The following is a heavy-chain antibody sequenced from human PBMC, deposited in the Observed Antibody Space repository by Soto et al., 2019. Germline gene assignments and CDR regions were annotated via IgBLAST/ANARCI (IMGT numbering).Heavy chain of an antibody. CDR3: ATSFGSGSRAFDY. J-gene: IGHJ4*02. D-gene: IGHD3-10*01. CDR1: GDTFNFYT. CDR2: FNPILSFS. Sequence: QVQLVQSGAEVKKPGSSVKVSCKASGDTFNFYTINWERQAPGLGLEWMGRFNPILSFSNSALTFPGRVTLTADKSTSTAYMVLSSLRSEDPAIYYCATSFGSGSRAFDYWGQGALVTVSS. V-gene: IGHV1-69*02.